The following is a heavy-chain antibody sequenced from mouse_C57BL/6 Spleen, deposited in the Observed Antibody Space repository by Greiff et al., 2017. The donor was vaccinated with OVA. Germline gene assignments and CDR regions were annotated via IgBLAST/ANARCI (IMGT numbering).Heavy chain of an antibody. J-gene: IGHJ4*01. D-gene: IGHD2-4*01. V-gene: IGHV2-2*01. Sequence: VKLVESGPGLVQPSQSLSITCTVSGFSLTSYGVHWVRQSPGKGLEWLGVIWSGGSTDYNAAFISRLSISKDNSKSQVFFKMNSLQADDTAIYYCARNDYDGGYYAMDYWGQGTSVTVSS. CDR2: IWSGGST. CDR1: GFSLTSYG. CDR3: ARNDYDGGYYAMDY.